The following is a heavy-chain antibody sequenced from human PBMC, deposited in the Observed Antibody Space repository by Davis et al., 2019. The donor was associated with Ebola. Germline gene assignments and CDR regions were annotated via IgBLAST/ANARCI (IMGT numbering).Heavy chain of an antibody. Sequence: ASVKVSCKPSGYTFTSYGLVWVRQAPGLGLEWMGWISGFNTNTNFAQKFQGRVTVSKDTSTNTAYMDLRSLTSDDTAIYYCARAPNYDVLTGTSSYYFDYWGQGTPVTVSS. CDR3: ARAPNYDVLTGTSSYYFDY. D-gene: IGHD3-9*01. V-gene: IGHV1-18*04. CDR2: ISGFNTNT. CDR1: GYTFTSYG. J-gene: IGHJ4*02.